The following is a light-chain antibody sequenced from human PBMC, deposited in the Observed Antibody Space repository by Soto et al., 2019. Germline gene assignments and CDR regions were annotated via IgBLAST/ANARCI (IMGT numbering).Light chain of an antibody. V-gene: IGKV1-17*03. Sequence: IQMTQSQSAMSASVGDRVTITCRASQSISNYLAWFQQKPGKVPKRLIYAASSLQSGVPSRFSGSRSGTEVTLTISSLQPEDFAPYYCLQHNSYPLTFGGGTKVEIQ. CDR1: QSISNY. J-gene: IGKJ4*01. CDR2: AAS. CDR3: LQHNSYPLT.